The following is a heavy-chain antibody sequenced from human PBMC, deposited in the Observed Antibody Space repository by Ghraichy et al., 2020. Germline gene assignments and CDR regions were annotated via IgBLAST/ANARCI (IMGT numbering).Heavy chain of an antibody. J-gene: IGHJ6*02. D-gene: IGHD3-22*01. CDR2: IYYSGST. CDR3: ARVGQTTYDSSGYWYYYYYGMSV. V-gene: IGHV4-59*01. Sequence: SQTLSLTCTVSGGSISSYYWSWIRQPPGKGLEWIGYIYYSGSTNYNPSLKSRVTISVDTSKNQFSLKLSSGTAADTAVYYCARVGQTTYDSSGYWYYYYYGMSVWGQGTTVTVSS. CDR1: GGSISSYY.